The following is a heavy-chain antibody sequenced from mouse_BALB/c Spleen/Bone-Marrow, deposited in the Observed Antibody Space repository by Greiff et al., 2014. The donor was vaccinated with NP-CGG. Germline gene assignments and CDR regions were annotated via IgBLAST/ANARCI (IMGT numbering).Heavy chain of an antibody. Sequence: ESGPGLVEPSQSLSLTCSVTGYSITSGYYWNWIRQFPGNKLEWMGYISYDGSNNYNPSLKNRISITRDTSKNQFFLKLNSVTTEDTATYYCARDRYFDYWGQGTTLTVSS. CDR3: ARDRYFDY. V-gene: IGHV3-6*02. CDR1: GYSITSGYY. J-gene: IGHJ2*01. CDR2: ISYDGSN.